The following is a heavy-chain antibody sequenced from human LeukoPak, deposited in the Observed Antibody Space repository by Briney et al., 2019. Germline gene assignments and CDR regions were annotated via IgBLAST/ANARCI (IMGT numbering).Heavy chain of an antibody. J-gene: IGHJ4*02. V-gene: IGHV4-39*07. D-gene: IGHD2/OR15-2a*01. Sequence: SETLSLTCTVSGGSISSSTYYWGWIRQPPGKGLEWIGCIYYSGSTNYNPSLKSRVTISVDTSKNQFSLKLSSVTAADTAVYYCARDNAGTTDSWGQGTLVTVSS. CDR3: ARDNAGTTDS. CDR1: GGSISSSTYY. CDR2: IYYSGST.